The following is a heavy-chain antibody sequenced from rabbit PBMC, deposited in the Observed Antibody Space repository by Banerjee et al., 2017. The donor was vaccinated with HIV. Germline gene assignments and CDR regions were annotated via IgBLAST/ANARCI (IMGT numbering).Heavy chain of an antibody. CDR1: GFSFSSGYY. Sequence: QSLEESGGDLVKPEGSLTLTRKASGFSFSSGYYMCWVRQAPGKGLEWIGCIYTGNSGASYYASWAKGRFTISKTSSTTVTLQMTSLTAADTATYFCARDLSYYYDMDLWGPGTLVTVS. CDR2: IYTGNSGAS. J-gene: IGHJ6*01. V-gene: IGHV1S40*01. CDR3: ARDLSYYYDMDL.